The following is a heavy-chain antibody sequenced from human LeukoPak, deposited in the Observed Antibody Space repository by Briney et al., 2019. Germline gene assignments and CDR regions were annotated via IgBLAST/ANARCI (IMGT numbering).Heavy chain of an antibody. Sequence: ASVKVSCKASGYTFTSYYKHWVRQAPGQGLEWMGIINPSGGSTSYAQKFQGRVTMTRDTSTSTVYMELSSLRSEDTAVYYCASATYYYDSSGYSRGAFDIWGQGTMVTVSS. V-gene: IGHV1-46*01. CDR1: GYTFTSYY. CDR3: ASATYYYDSSGYSRGAFDI. CDR2: INPSGGST. J-gene: IGHJ3*02. D-gene: IGHD3-22*01.